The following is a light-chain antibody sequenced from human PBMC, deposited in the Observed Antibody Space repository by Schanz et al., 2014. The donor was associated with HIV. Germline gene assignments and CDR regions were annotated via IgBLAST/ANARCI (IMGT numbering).Light chain of an antibody. CDR1: QTVSSSS. CDR2: GAS. J-gene: IGKJ5*01. V-gene: IGKV3-20*01. Sequence: EIVLTQSPDTLSLSPGERATLSCRASQTVSSSSLAWYQQKPGQSPRLLISGASSRATGIPDRFSGSGSGTDFTLTISRLEPEDFATYYCLQHNTYPLTFGQGTRLETK. CDR3: LQHNTYPLT.